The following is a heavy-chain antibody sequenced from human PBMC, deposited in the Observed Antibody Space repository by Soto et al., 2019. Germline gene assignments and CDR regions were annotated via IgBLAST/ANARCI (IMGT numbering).Heavy chain of an antibody. CDR2: VNPSGGHT. CDR1: GDTFTDYY. V-gene: IGHV1-46*01. J-gene: IGHJ4*02. Sequence: QVQLMQSGAEVKKPEASVKVSCKASGDTFTDYYIHWERQAPGQGLGWMGTVNPSGGHTTYAQHFLGSVTMTRDTSTSTLYMELTSLTSDDTAVYYCARGGHVVVVTAALDYWGQGTLVTVSS. CDR3: ARGGHVVVVTAALDY. D-gene: IGHD2-21*02.